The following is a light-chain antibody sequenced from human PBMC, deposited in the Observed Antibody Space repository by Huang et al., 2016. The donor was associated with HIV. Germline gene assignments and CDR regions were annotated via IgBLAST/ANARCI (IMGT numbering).Light chain of an antibody. CDR3: QQLNSYSYT. Sequence: DIQMTQSPPTLSASVGDRVTITCRASQIITTWLAWYQQKPGKAPKLLISKASKLQNGVPSRFRGSGSGTEFTLTISGLQPDDFATYYCQQLNSYSYTFGQGTKVELK. CDR2: KAS. J-gene: IGKJ2*01. V-gene: IGKV1-5*03. CDR1: QIITTW.